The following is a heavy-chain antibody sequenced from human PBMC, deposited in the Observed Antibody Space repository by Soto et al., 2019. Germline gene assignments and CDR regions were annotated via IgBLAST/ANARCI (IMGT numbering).Heavy chain of an antibody. V-gene: IGHV3-20*04. CDR2: INWNGGST. CDR1: GFTFDDYG. CDR3: ARAYSSGWIAYYGMDV. J-gene: IGHJ6*02. D-gene: IGHD6-19*01. Sequence: PGGSLRLSCAASGFTFDDYGMSWDRQAPGKGLEWVSGINWNGGSTGYADSVKGRFTISRDNAKNSLYLQMNSLRAEDTALYYCARAYSSGWIAYYGMDVWGQGTTVTISS.